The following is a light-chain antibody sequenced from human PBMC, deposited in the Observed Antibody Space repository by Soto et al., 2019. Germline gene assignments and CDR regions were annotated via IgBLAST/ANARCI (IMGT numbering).Light chain of an antibody. J-gene: IGKJ4*01. V-gene: IGKV3D-15*01. CDR2: DAS. CDR3: QQYGNLTLT. CDR1: QSISDT. Sequence: EIVRTQSPATLSVSPGERATLSCRASQSISDTLAWYQKKPGQAPRLLIYDASNRATGIPARFSGSGSGTGYNLTISRLETEDFAVYYCQQYGNLTLTFGGGTKVDIK.